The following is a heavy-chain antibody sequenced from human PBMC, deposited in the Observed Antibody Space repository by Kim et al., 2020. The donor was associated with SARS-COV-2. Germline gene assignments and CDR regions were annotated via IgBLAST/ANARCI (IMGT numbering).Heavy chain of an antibody. CDR3: ARGGDIVVVVAATSYYYYGMDV. D-gene: IGHD2-15*01. CDR1: GGSFSGYY. CDR2: INHSGST. J-gene: IGHJ6*02. Sequence: SETLSLTCAVYGGSFSGYYWSWIRQPPGKGLEWIGEINHSGSTNYNPSLKSRVTISVDTSKNQFSLKLSSVTAADTAVYYCARGGDIVVVVAATSYYYYGMDVWGQGTTVTVSS. V-gene: IGHV4-34*01.